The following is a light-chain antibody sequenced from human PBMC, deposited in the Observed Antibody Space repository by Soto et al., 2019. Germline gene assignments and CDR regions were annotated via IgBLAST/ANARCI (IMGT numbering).Light chain of an antibody. CDR1: QSISSW. Sequence: IQMTQSPSTLSASVGDRVTITCRASQSISSWLAWYQRKPGKAPKRLIYKASSLESGVPSRFSGSGSGTAFTLTISSLQPDDFATYYCQQYNSYSGTFGQGTKVEIK. CDR2: KAS. V-gene: IGKV1-5*03. J-gene: IGKJ1*01. CDR3: QQYNSYSGT.